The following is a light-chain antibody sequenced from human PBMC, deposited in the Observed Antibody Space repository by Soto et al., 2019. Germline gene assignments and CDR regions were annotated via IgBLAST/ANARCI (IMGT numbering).Light chain of an antibody. Sequence: EIVLTQSPGTLSVSPGESATLSCRASQSISSNLAWYQQKPGQAPRLLIFGASTRATGIPARFSGSGSGTEFTLTIRSLQSEDFAVYYCKQYNNWRTCGQGTKVDIK. V-gene: IGKV3-15*01. CDR2: GAS. J-gene: IGKJ1*01. CDR3: KQYNNWRT. CDR1: QSISSN.